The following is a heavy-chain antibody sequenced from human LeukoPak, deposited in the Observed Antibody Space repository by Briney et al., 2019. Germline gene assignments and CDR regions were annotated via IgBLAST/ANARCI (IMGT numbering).Heavy chain of an antibody. CDR1: GFTFSSYS. D-gene: IGHD1-26*01. J-gene: IGHJ4*02. Sequence: GGSLRLSCAASGFTFSSYSMNWVRQAPGKGLEWVSSISSSSSYIYYADSVKGRFTISRDNAKNSLYLQMNSLRAEDTAVYYCAKEGDLVGVTYYFDYWGQGTLVTVSS. V-gene: IGHV3-21*01. CDR2: ISSSSSYI. CDR3: AKEGDLVGVTYYFDY.